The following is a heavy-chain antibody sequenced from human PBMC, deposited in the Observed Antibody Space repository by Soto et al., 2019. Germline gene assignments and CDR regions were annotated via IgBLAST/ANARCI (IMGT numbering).Heavy chain of an antibody. Sequence: GGSLRLSCAASGFTFSSYGMHWVRQAPGKGLKWVAVIWYDGSNKYYADSVKGRFTISRDNSKNTLYLQMNSLRAEDTAVYYCARGQYNWNYVYYWGQGTLVTVSS. D-gene: IGHD1-20*01. CDR3: ARGQYNWNYVYY. V-gene: IGHV3-33*01. CDR1: GFTFSSYG. J-gene: IGHJ4*02. CDR2: IWYDGSNK.